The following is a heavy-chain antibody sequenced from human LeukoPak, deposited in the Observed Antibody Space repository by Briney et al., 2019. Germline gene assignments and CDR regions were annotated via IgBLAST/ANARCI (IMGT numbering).Heavy chain of an antibody. D-gene: IGHD3-22*01. CDR3: ARVDYFESSGHWHGGPDY. CDR2: IYHSGHI. Sequence: PSETLSLTCTVSGGSMSSSSYYWGWIRQPPGKGLEWIGSIYHSGHIDYNPSLKSRATISVDTSKNQFSLKLSSVTAADTAVYYCARVDYFESSGHWHGGPDYWGQGILVTVS. J-gene: IGHJ4*02. V-gene: IGHV4-39*07. CDR1: GGSMSSSSYY.